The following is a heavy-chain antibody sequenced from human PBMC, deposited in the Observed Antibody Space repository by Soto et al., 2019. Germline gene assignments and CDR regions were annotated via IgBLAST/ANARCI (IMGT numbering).Heavy chain of an antibody. CDR1: GFSFSNYA. Sequence: EVHLLESGGGLVQPGGSLSLSCEASGFSFSNYAMNWVRLAPGKGLEWVATVTGSGSNTYYADSVKGRFTISRDNSKNTLYLQMNSLRADDTAMYFCAKGGATHLWFFDYWGQGALVTVSS. CDR2: VTGSGSNT. J-gene: IGHJ4*02. V-gene: IGHV3-23*01. D-gene: IGHD5-18*01. CDR3: AKGGATHLWFFDY.